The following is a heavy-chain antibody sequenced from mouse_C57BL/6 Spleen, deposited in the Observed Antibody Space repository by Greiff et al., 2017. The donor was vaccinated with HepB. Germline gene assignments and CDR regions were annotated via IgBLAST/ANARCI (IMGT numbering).Heavy chain of an antibody. V-gene: IGHV1-82*01. CDR2: IYPGDGDT. J-gene: IGHJ1*03. D-gene: IGHD5-1*01. CDR1: GYAFSSSW. Sequence: QVQLQQSGPELVKPGASVKISCKASGYAFSSSWMNWVKQRPGKGLEWIGRIYPGDGDTNYNGKFKGKATLTADKSSSTAYMQLSSLTSEDSAVYFCARKVSTSGYFDVWGTGTTVTVSS. CDR3: ARKVSTSGYFDV.